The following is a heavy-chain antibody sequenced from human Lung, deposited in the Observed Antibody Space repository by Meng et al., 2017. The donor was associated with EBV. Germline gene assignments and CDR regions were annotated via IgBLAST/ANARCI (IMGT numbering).Heavy chain of an antibody. V-gene: IGHV1-69*13. CDR3: ARGRRNEPLFDY. J-gene: IGHJ4*02. Sequence: VQLGPSRAEGKKPRDSVHVPFNNSGGSFSTHTFSWVRQAPGQGLEWMGGLIAVLDKKKAEPRFQDRVTFTADESTSTAYMELSSLTFDDTAVYFCARGRRNEPLFDYWGQGTLVTVSS. CDR2: LIAVLDKK. D-gene: IGHD1-14*01. CDR1: GGSFSTHT.